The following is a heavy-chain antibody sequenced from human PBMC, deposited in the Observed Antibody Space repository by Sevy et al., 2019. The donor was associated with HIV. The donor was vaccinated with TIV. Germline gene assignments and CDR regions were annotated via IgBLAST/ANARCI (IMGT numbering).Heavy chain of an antibody. J-gene: IGHJ4*02. D-gene: IGHD3-10*02. CDR3: AREGCSKPHDY. CDR1: GFTFSSYA. V-gene: IGHV3-23*01. Sequence: GGSLRLSCAASGFTFSSYAMSCVRQAPGKGLEWVSTFSFGCGKINYANSVKGRFTISRNNSKNTLYLQMHSLRAEDSAVYYCAREGCSKPHDYWGQGTLVTVSS. CDR2: FSFGCGKI.